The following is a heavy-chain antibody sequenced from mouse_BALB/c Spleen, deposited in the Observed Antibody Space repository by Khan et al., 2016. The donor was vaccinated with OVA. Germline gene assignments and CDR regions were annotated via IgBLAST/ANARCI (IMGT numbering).Heavy chain of an antibody. CDR1: GYTLSNYW. CDR2: FLPGSDYT. J-gene: IGHJ2*01. Sequence: QVQLKQSGVELMKPGASVKISCKATGYTLSNYWIEWVKQRPGHGLEWIGEFLPGSDYTTYNGKFKGKATFASDASSNTAYMQLSSLTSEDSAVYFCARVKYGIRDYFDSWGQGTILTVSS. D-gene: IGHD1-1*01. V-gene: IGHV1-9*01. CDR3: ARVKYGIRDYFDS.